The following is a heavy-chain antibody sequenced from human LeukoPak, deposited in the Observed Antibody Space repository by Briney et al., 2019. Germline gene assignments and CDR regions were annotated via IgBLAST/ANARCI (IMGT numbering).Heavy chain of an antibody. CDR3: ARDHSSGWFYGNYYYYYGMDV. D-gene: IGHD6-19*01. V-gene: IGHV3-7*03. J-gene: IGHJ6*02. Sequence: GGSLRLSCAASGFTFSGFGMNWVRQAPGKGLEWVANIKHDGSEKYYVDSVKGRFTISRDNAKNSLYLQMNSLRAEDTAVYYCARDHSSGWFYGNYYYYYGMDVWGQGTTVTVSS. CDR2: IKHDGSEK. CDR1: GFTFSGFG.